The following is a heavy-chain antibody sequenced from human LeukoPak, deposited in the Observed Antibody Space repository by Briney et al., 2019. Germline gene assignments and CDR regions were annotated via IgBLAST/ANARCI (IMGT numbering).Heavy chain of an antibody. CDR1: GFTFSSYW. D-gene: IGHD4-17*01. J-gene: IGHJ4*02. V-gene: IGHV3-7*01. CDR3: ARGYGDYLMYYFDY. Sequence: GGSLRLSCAASGFTFSSYWMSWVRQAPGKGLEWVANIKQDGSEKYYVDSVKGRFTISRDNAKNSLYLQMNSQRAEDTAVYYCARGYGDYLMYYFDYWGQGTLVTVSS. CDR2: IKQDGSEK.